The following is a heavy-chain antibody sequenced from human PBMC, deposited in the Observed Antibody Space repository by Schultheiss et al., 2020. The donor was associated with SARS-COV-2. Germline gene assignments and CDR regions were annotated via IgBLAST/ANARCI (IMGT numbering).Heavy chain of an antibody. CDR2: IIPIFGTA. CDR1: GGTFSSYA. J-gene: IGHJ4*02. D-gene: IGHD3-9*01. Sequence: SVKVSCKASGGTFSSYAISWVRQAPGQGLEWMGGIIPIFGTANYAQKFQGRVTITADKSTSTAYMELSSLRSEDTAVYYCARGSNVLRYFDWLSKTDYFDYWGQGTLVTVSS. V-gene: IGHV1-69*06. CDR3: ARGSNVLRYFDWLSKTDYFDY.